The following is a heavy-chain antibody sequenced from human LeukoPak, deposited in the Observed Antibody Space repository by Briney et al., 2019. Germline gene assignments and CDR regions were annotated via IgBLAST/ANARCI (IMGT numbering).Heavy chain of an antibody. D-gene: IGHD3-10*01. V-gene: IGHV3-30*18. Sequence: PGGSLRLSCAASGFTFSSYGMHWVRQAPGKGLEWVAVVSYDGSNKYYAESVKGRFTISRDNSKNTLYLQMNSLRAEDTALYYCAKDPYYYSSVSTPAPGYWGQGTLVTVSS. J-gene: IGHJ4*02. CDR1: GFTFSSYG. CDR2: VSYDGSNK. CDR3: AKDPYYYSSVSTPAPGY.